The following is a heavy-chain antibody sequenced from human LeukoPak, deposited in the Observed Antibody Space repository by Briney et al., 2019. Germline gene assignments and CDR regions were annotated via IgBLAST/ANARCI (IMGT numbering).Heavy chain of an antibody. CDR1: GFTFSSYE. D-gene: IGHD5-12*01. CDR2: ISSSGTNI. Sequence: GGSLRLSCAASGFTFSSYEMNWARQAPGKGLEWVSYISSSGTNIYYPDSVKGRFTISRDNAKNSLYLQMNSLRAEDTAVYYCARGWISDSFDYWGQGTLVTVSS. V-gene: IGHV3-48*03. J-gene: IGHJ4*02. CDR3: ARGWISDSFDY.